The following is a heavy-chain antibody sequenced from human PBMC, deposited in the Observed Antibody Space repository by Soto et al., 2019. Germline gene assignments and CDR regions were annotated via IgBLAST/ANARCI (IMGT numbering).Heavy chain of an antibody. CDR2: ISGGGGTT. V-gene: IGHV3-23*01. J-gene: IGHJ4*02. D-gene: IGHD3-10*01. CDR3: AKGRDDSGSYYTDFDH. Sequence: GGSLRLSCAASGFTFRNYAMAWVRLPPGKGLEFVSIISGGGGTTKDADSVRGRFTVSRDNSENTLFPQMNSLTAGDTAVYFCAKGRDDSGSYYTDFDHWGQGVPVTVSS. CDR1: GFTFRNYA.